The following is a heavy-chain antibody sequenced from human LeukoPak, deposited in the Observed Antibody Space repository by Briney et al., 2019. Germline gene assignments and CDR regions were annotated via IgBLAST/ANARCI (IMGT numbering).Heavy chain of an antibody. J-gene: IGHJ4*02. Sequence: PGGSLRLSCAASGFTFSSYAMHWVRQAPGKGLEWVAVISYDGSNKYYADSVKGRFTISRDNSKNTLYLQMNSLRAEDTAVYYCASAAGPFDHWGQGTLVTVSS. CDR3: ASAAGPFDH. V-gene: IGHV3-30-3*02. CDR1: GFTFSSYA. D-gene: IGHD6-13*01. CDR2: ISYDGSNK.